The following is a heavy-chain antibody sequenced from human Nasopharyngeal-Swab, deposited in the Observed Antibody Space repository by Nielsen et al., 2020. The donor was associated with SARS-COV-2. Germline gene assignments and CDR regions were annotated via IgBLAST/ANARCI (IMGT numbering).Heavy chain of an antibody. CDR1: GFTFSSYG. J-gene: IGHJ4*02. CDR3: AKDRGAPDY. Sequence: GGSLRLSCAASGFTFSSYGMHWVRQAPGKGLEWVAVITYDGSNKYYADSVKGRFTISRDNSKNTLYLQMNSLRAEDTAVYYCAKDRGAPDYWGQGTLVTVSS. D-gene: IGHD1-26*01. V-gene: IGHV3-30*18. CDR2: ITYDGSNK.